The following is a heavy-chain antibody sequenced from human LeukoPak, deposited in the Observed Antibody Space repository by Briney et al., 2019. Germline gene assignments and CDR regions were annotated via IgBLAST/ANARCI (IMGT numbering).Heavy chain of an antibody. Sequence: GGSLRLSCPGSGFTFSSAWMTGVRQIPGKGLEGVGHIKSRTDGGTTDYAAPVKGRFTISRDDSKNTVYLQMNSLKIEDSAVYFCATEFYSNGYNFWGQGTLVIVSS. D-gene: IGHD5-24*01. CDR3: ATEFYSNGYNF. CDR1: GFTFSSAW. CDR2: IKSRTDGGTT. J-gene: IGHJ4*02. V-gene: IGHV3-15*01.